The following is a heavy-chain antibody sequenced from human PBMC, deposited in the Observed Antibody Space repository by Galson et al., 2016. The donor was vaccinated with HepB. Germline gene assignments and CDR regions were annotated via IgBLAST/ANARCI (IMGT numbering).Heavy chain of an antibody. J-gene: IGHJ5*02. CDR2: IWYDGSNK. D-gene: IGHD5-18*01. CDR3: AREVGYSYVVTINWFDP. Sequence: SGFTFSSYGMHWVRQAPGKGLEWVAVIWYDGSNKNYADSVKGRFTISRDNSENTVYLQMNSLRAEDTAVYYCAREVGYSYVVTINWFDPWGQGTLVTVSS. V-gene: IGHV3-33*01. CDR1: GFTFSSYG.